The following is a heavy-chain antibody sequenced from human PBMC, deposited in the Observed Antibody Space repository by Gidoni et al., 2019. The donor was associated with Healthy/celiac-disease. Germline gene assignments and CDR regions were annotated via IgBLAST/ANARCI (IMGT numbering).Heavy chain of an antibody. D-gene: IGHD3-10*01. V-gene: IGHV3-9*01. CDR3: AKDMVAYYYGSGHDY. CDR1: GFTFDDYA. Sequence: EVQLVESGGGLVQPGRSLSLSCAASGFTFDDYAMHWVRQAPGKGLEWVSGISWNSGSIGYADSVKGRFTISRDNAKNSLYLQMNSLRAEDTALYYCAKDMVAYYYGSGHDYWGQGTLVTVSS. J-gene: IGHJ4*02. CDR2: ISWNSGSI.